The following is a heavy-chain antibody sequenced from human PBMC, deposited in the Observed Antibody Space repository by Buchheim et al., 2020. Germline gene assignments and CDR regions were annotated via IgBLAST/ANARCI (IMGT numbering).Heavy chain of an antibody. J-gene: IGHJ5*02. Sequence: EVQLVESGGGLVQPGGSLRLSCAASGFTFSSYSMNWVRQAPGKGLEWLSYISSSSSTIYYADSVKGRFTISRDKAKNSLYLQMNSLRAEDTAVYYCARDLDSSGYYINWFDPWGQGTL. CDR2: ISSSSSTI. V-gene: IGHV3-48*01. CDR1: GFTFSSYS. CDR3: ARDLDSSGYYINWFDP. D-gene: IGHD3-22*01.